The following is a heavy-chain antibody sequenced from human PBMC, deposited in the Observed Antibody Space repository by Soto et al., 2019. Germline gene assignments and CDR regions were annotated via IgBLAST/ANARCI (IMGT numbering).Heavy chain of an antibody. Sequence: QVQLVQSGAEVKKPGSSVKVSCKASGGTFSSYAISWVRQAPGQGLEWMGGIIPIFGTANYAQKFQGRVTITADESTSTAYMELSSLRSEDTAVYYCARGPTLDYYGSGSYTDSLYYYGMDVWGQGTTVTVSS. CDR2: IIPIFGTA. CDR3: ARGPTLDYYGSGSYTDSLYYYGMDV. CDR1: GGTFSSYA. V-gene: IGHV1-69*01. D-gene: IGHD3-10*01. J-gene: IGHJ6*02.